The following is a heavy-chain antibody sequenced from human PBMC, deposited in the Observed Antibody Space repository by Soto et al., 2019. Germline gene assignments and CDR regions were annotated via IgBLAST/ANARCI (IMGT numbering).Heavy chain of an antibody. CDR1: GYTFSDYG. CDR2: ISAYDGKT. V-gene: IGHV1-18*01. J-gene: IGHJ4*02. CDR3: ARDRPYYYDSSGFYAPLDS. D-gene: IGHD3-22*01. Sequence: ASVKVSCKTSGYTFSDYGISWVRQAPGQGPEWMGWISAYDGKTNSAQKFQGRVTMTTDTSTSTAHMELRSLTSDDTAVYYCARDRPYYYDSSGFYAPLDSRAQGTLVTVSS.